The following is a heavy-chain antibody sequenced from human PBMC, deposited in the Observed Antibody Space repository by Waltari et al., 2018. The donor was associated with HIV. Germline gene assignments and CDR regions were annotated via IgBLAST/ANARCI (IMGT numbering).Heavy chain of an antibody. CDR3: ARVPRGPYGMDV. Sequence: EVQLVESGGGLVQPGGSLRLSCAAYGFTVSRNFMSWVRQAPGKGLEWVSVIYSGVGTYYADSVKGRFTISRDNSKNTLYLQMNSLRAEDTAVYYCARVPRGPYGMDVWGQGTTVTVSS. J-gene: IGHJ6*02. V-gene: IGHV3-66*01. CDR1: GFTVSRNF. CDR2: IYSGVGT.